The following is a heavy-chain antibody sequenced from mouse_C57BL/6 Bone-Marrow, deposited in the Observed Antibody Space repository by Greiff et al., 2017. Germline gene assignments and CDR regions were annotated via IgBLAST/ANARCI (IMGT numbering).Heavy chain of an antibody. CDR1: GYTFTSYG. J-gene: IGHJ3*01. D-gene: IGHD1-1*01. CDR2: ISIGNGYP. CDR3: ARERDYYGSSYWFAY. V-gene: IGHV1-58*01. Sequence: EVKLMESGAELVRPGSSVKMSCKTSGYTFTSYGINWVKQRPGQGLEWIGYISIGNGYPEYNEKFKGKATLTSDTSSSTAYMQLSSLTSEDSAIYFCARERDYYGSSYWFAYWGQGTLVTVSA.